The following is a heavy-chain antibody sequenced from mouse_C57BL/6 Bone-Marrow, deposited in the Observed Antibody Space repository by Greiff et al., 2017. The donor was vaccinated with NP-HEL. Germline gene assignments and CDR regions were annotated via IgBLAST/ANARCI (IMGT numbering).Heavy chain of an antibody. CDR2: IDPENGDT. D-gene: IGHD2-4*01. J-gene: IGHJ3*01. V-gene: IGHV14-4*01. Sequence: VQLQQSGAELVRPGASVKLSCTASGFNIKDDYMHWVKQRPEQGLEWIGWIDPENGDTEYASKFQGKATITADTSSNTAYLQLSSLTSEDTAVYYCTNYDYGEGFAYWGQGTLVTVSA. CDR3: TNYDYGEGFAY. CDR1: GFNIKDDY.